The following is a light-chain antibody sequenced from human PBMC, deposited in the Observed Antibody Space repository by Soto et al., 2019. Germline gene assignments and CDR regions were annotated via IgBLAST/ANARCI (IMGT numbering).Light chain of an antibody. CDR1: SSDVGGYNY. V-gene: IGLV2-14*01. Sequence: QSALTQPASVSGSPGQSITISCTGTSSDVGGYNYVSWYQQHAGKAPKLMIYEVSNRPSGVSNRFSGSKSGNTASLTISGLQAEDEADYYCSSYTSSSTQVFGTGTKLTVL. CDR2: EVS. J-gene: IGLJ1*01. CDR3: SSYTSSSTQV.